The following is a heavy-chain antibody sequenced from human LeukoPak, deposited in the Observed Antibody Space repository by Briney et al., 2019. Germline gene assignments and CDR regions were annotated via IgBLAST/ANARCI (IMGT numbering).Heavy chain of an antibody. Sequence: ASVKVSCKASGYSFTGYYMHWVRQAPGQGLEWIGWINPNSGGTNYAQKLQGRVTMTRDTSISTAYMELSRLRSDDTAVYYCARQGSGYDVYYDRDYYYYYMDVWGKGTTVTISS. CDR2: INPNSGGT. V-gene: IGHV1-2*02. CDR1: GYSFTGYY. CDR3: ARQGSGYDVYYDRDYYYYYMDV. D-gene: IGHD3-22*01. J-gene: IGHJ6*03.